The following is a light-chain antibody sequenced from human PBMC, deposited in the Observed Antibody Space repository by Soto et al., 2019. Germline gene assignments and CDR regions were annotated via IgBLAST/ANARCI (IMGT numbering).Light chain of an antibody. V-gene: IGKV1-13*02. CDR2: DAS. CDR1: QGIGNA. CDR3: QHYNSYSEA. Sequence: ASHVSQSQSWLSASVGDRVTLSCRASQGIGNALGWYQQKPGKAPKLLIYDASSLESGVPSRFSGSGSGTEFTLTISSLQPDDFATYYCQHYNSYSEAFGQGTK. J-gene: IGKJ1*01.